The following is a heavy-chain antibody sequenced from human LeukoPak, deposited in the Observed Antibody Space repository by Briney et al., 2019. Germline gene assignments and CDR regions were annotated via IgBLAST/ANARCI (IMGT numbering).Heavy chain of an antibody. CDR3: AKGTQWELLGNYFDY. Sequence: PGGSLRLSCATSGFTFSSYGMHWVRQAPGKGLEWVAVISYDGSNKYYADSVKGRFTISRDNSKNTLYLQMNSLRAEDTAVYYCAKGTQWELLGNYFDYWGQGTLVTVSS. V-gene: IGHV3-30*18. J-gene: IGHJ4*02. D-gene: IGHD1-26*01. CDR2: ISYDGSNK. CDR1: GFTFSSYG.